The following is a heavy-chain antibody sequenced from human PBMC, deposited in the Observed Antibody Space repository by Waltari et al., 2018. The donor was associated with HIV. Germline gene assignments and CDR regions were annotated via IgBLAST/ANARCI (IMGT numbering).Heavy chain of an antibody. Sequence: QLQLQESGPGLVKPSETLSLTCTVSGGSISSSSYYWGWIRQPPGKGLEWIGSIYYSGSTYYNPSLKSRVTISVDTSKNQFSLKLSSVTAADTAVYYCARHYYDSSGMDVWGQGTTVTVSS. CDR2: IYYSGST. CDR3: ARHYYDSSGMDV. CDR1: GGSISSSSYY. J-gene: IGHJ6*02. V-gene: IGHV4-39*01. D-gene: IGHD3-22*01.